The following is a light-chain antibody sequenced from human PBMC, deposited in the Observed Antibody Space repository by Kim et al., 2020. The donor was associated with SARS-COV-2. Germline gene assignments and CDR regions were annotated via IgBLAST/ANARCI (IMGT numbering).Light chain of an antibody. CDR3: MQGTHWPRT. V-gene: IGKV2-30*02. J-gene: IGKJ1*01. CDR2: KVS. Sequence: DVVMTQSPLSLPVTLGQPASISCRASQSLVHSDGNTYLNWFQQRPGQSPRRVFYKVSNRDSGVPDRFSGSGSGTDFTLKISRVEAEDVGIYYYMQGTHWPRTFGQGTKVDI. CDR1: QSLVHSDGNTY.